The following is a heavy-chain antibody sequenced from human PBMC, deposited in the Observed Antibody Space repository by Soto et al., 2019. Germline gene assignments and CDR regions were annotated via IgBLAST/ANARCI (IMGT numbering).Heavy chain of an antibody. CDR1: GYSFTSYW. CDR3: ARHMTSVLGIIDC. CDR2: IYPCDSDT. J-gene: IGHJ4*02. Sequence: PVESLKISCKGSGYSFTSYWIGWVRQMPWKGLEWMGIIYPCDSDTRYSPSFQGQVTISADKSISTAYLQWSSLKASDTAMYYCARHMTSVLGIIDCWGQGTLVTVSS. D-gene: IGHD7-27*01. V-gene: IGHV5-51*01.